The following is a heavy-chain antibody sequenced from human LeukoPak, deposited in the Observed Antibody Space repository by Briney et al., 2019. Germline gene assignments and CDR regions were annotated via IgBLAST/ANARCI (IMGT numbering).Heavy chain of an antibody. CDR1: GFTVSSNY. D-gene: IGHD3-10*01. V-gene: IGHV3-66*01. Sequence: PGGSLRLSCAASGFTVSSNYMSWVRQAPGKGLEWVSVIYSGGSTYYADSVKGRFTISRDNSKNTLYLQMNSLRAEDTAVYYCARGGITMVRGALDYWGQGTLVTVSS. CDR3: ARGGITMVRGALDY. J-gene: IGHJ4*02. CDR2: IYSGGST.